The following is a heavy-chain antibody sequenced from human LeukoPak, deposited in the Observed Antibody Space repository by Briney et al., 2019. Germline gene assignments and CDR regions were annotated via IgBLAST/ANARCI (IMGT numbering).Heavy chain of an antibody. CDR1: GGTFSSYA. D-gene: IGHD1-1*01. V-gene: IGHV1-69*05. CDR3: ARGPELERFDY. CDR2: IIPIFGTA. Sequence: ASVKVSCKASGGTFSSYAISWVRQAPGQGLEWMGGIIPIFGTANYAQKFQGRVTITTDESTSPAYMELSSLRSEDTAVYYWARGPELERFDYWGQGTLPTVPS. J-gene: IGHJ4*02.